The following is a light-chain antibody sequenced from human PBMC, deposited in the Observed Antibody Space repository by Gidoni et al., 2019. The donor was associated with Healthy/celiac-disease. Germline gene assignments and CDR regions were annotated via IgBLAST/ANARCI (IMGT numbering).Light chain of an antibody. CDR3: KQYGSSPLT. V-gene: IGKV3-20*01. CDR1: QSVSSSY. Sequence: EIVFTQSPGTLSLSPGERANLSCRASQSVSSSYLAWYQQKPGQAPRLLIYGASSRATGIPDRFSGSGSGTDFTLTISRLEPEDFAVYYCKQYGSSPLTFGGGTKVEIK. CDR2: GAS. J-gene: IGKJ4*01.